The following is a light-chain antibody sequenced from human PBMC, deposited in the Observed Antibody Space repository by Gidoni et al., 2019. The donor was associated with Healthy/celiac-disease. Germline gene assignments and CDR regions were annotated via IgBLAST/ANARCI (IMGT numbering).Light chain of an antibody. CDR3: QSYDSSLVEV. Sequence: QSVLTQPPSVSGAPGQRVTISCTGSSSNIGAGYDVHWYQQLPGTAPKLLISGNSNRPSGVPDRFSGSKSGTSASLAITGLQAEDEADYYCQSYDSSLVEVFGGGTKLTVL. CDR1: SSNIGAGYD. CDR2: GNS. J-gene: IGLJ3*02. V-gene: IGLV1-40*01.